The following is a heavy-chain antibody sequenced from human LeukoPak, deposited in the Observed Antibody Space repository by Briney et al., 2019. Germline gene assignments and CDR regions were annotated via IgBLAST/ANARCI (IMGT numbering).Heavy chain of an antibody. Sequence: GGSLRLSCAASGFVFSSYDMNWVRRAPGKGLEWVSSISSSSNYIYYADSVKGRFTISRDNAKNSLYLQMNSLRAEDTAVYFCAREGRRTTFGNKWFDPWGQGTLVTVSS. D-gene: IGHD1-1*01. V-gene: IGHV3-21*06. CDR1: GFVFSSYD. CDR2: ISSSSNYI. CDR3: AREGRRTTFGNKWFDP. J-gene: IGHJ5*02.